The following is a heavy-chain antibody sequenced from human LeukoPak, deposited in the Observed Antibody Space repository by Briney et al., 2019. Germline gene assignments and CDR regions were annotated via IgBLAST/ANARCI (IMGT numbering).Heavy chain of an antibody. V-gene: IGHV3-23*01. D-gene: IGHD6-19*01. J-gene: IGHJ6*03. CDR1: GFTFSSFV. Sequence: GGSLRLSCAASGFTFSSFVLSWVRQAPGKGLEWVSGISGSGGRTYYADAVKGRFNISRDNSKNTLYLQMHSLRDEDTAVYYCAKDRVQWVVLGRPYYYFYMYVWGRGATVTVSS. CDR3: AKDRVQWVVLGRPYYYFYMYV. CDR2: ISGSGGRT.